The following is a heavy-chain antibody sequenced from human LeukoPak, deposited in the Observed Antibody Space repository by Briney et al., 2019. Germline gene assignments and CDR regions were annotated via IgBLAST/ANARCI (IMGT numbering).Heavy chain of an antibody. CDR1: GFTFSTHA. CDR3: ARDDSGSQDAFDV. CDR2: ISGNGSST. V-gene: IGHV3-64*02. J-gene: IGHJ3*01. Sequence: GGSLRLSCAASGFTFSTHAMYWVRQAPGKGLEYVSGISGNGSSTYYADSVKGRSTISRDNSKNTLYLQMGSLRGEDMAVYYCARDDSGSQDAFDVWGQGTMVTVSS. D-gene: IGHD1-26*01.